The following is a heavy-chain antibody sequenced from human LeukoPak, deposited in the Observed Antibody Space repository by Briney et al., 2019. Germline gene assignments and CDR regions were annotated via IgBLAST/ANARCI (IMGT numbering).Heavy chain of an antibody. V-gene: IGHV3-74*01. CDR1: GFTFSNYW. CDR3: VSGSLQSGYNFDY. CDR2: IKYDGSAT. Sequence: GGSLRLSCAASGFTFSNYWMHWIRQVPGKGLVWVSHIKYDGSATNYADSVKGRFTISRDNAKSTLYLQMNSLRAEDTAVYYCVSGSLQSGYNFDYWGQGALVTVSS. J-gene: IGHJ4*02. D-gene: IGHD3-3*01.